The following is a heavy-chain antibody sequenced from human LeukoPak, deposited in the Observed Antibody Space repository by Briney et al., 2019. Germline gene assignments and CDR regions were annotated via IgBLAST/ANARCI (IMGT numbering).Heavy chain of an antibody. CDR2: ISGCGTNT. Sequence: GGSLRLSCAASGFTFSSYAMSWVRQAPGKGLEWVSSISGCGTNTYYADSVKGRFTISRDNSRNLLFLQMSSLRAEDTAVYYCARVRYGELDVWGQGTTVTVSS. CDR1: GFTFSSYA. CDR3: ARVRYGELDV. J-gene: IGHJ6*02. V-gene: IGHV3-23*01. D-gene: IGHD4-17*01.